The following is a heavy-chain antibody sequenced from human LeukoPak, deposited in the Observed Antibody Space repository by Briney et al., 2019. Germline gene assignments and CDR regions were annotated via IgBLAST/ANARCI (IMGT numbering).Heavy chain of an antibody. Sequence: SSETLSLTCTVSGGSISSYYWSWIRQPPGKGLEWIGYIYYSGSTNYNPSLKSRVTISVDTSKNQFSLKLSSVTAADTAVYYCARSSGLSPPVRYMDVWGKGTTVTVSS. CDR3: ARSSGLSPPVRYMDV. D-gene: IGHD3-10*01. J-gene: IGHJ6*03. CDR1: GGSISSYY. V-gene: IGHV4-59*01. CDR2: IYYSGST.